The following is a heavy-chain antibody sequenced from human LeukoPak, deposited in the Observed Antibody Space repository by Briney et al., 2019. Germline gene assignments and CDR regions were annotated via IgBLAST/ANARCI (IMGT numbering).Heavy chain of an antibody. J-gene: IGHJ4*02. CDR2: INPSGGST. Sequence: ASVKVSCKASVYTFTSYYMHWVRQAPGQGLEWMGIINPSGGSTSYAQKFQGRVTITRDTYTSTVYMELSGLRSEDTAVYYCGRGSSGWYSVAYWGQGTLVTVSS. CDR1: VYTFTSYY. D-gene: IGHD6-19*01. CDR3: GRGSSGWYSVAY. V-gene: IGHV1-46*01.